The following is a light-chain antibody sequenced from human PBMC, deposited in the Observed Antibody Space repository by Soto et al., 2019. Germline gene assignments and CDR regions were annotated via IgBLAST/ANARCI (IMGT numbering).Light chain of an antibody. CDR3: QQYGTSPET. J-gene: IGKJ5*01. CDR1: QSVRSGY. V-gene: IGKV3-20*01. CDR2: GAS. Sequence: DIVLTQSPGTLSLSPGERATLSCRASQSVRSGYLAWYEQKPGQAPRLLIYGASSRATGIPDRFSGSRSGTDFTLTISRLEPQDFAVYHCQQYGTSPETFGQKTRLDIK.